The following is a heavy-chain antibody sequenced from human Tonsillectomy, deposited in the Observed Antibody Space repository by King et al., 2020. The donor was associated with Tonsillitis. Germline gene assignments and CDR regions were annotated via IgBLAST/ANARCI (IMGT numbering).Heavy chain of an antibody. Sequence: QLVQSGAEVKKPGASVKVSCKASGYTFTNYYMHWVRQAPGQGLEWMGMTTPTNGNTNYAQNFRGRVTVTRDTSTSTLYMELSSLRYEDTAVYYCAREPPISCYFDPWGRGTLVTVSS. CDR3: AREPPISCYFDP. CDR1: GYTFTNYY. J-gene: IGHJ2*01. CDR2: TTPTNGNT. V-gene: IGHV1-46*01.